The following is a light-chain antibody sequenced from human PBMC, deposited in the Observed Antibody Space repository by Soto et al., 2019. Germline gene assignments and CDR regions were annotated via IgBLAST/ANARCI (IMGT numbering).Light chain of an antibody. CDR3: QQRSNGPLLSS. Sequence: EIVLTQSPATLSLSPGERATLSCRASQSVSSYLAWYQQKPGQAPRLLIYDASNRATGIPARFSGSGSGTAFTLTISSLEPEDCAVYYCQQRSNGPLLSSLGQGKKLAIK. V-gene: IGKV3-11*01. CDR1: QSVSSY. CDR2: DAS. J-gene: IGKJ2*03.